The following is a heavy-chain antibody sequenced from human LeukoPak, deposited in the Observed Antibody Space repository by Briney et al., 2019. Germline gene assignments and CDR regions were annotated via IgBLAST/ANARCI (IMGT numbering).Heavy chain of an antibody. D-gene: IGHD6-13*01. Sequence: GGSLRLSCAASGFTFNIYSLNWVRQAPGKGLEWVSYIDSSSTTTYYADSVKGRFTISRDNSKNTLYLQMNSLRAEDTAVHYCAKYQRATAGTGNFDYWGQGTLVTVSS. V-gene: IGHV3-48*01. CDR2: IDSSSTTT. CDR3: AKYQRATAGTGNFDY. CDR1: GFTFNIYS. J-gene: IGHJ4*02.